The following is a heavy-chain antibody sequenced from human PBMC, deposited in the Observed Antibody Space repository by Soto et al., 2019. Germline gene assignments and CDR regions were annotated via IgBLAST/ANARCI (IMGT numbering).Heavy chain of an antibody. D-gene: IGHD3-3*01. CDR2: ISSSSSYI. CDR1: GFTFSSYS. J-gene: IGHJ6*03. CDR3: ARDVVFKVVISYYYYYMDV. V-gene: IGHV3-21*01. Sequence: GGSLRLSCAASGFTFSSYSMNWVRQAPGKGLEWVSSISSSSSYIYYADSVKGRFTISRDNAKNSLYLQMNSLRAEDTAVYYCARDVVFKVVISYYYYYMDVWGKGTSVTVSS.